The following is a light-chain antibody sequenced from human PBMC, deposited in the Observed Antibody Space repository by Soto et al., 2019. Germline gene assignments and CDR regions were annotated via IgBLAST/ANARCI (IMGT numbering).Light chain of an antibody. CDR3: QQYGSSPPT. V-gene: IGKV3-20*01. Sequence: EIVFTQYPGTLSLSPGERATLCCRASQSVSSSYLAWYQQKPGQAPRLLIYGASSRATGIPDRFSGSGSGTDFTLTISRLEPEDFAVYYCQQYGSSPPTFGQGTKVDI. CDR1: QSVSSSY. J-gene: IGKJ1*01. CDR2: GAS.